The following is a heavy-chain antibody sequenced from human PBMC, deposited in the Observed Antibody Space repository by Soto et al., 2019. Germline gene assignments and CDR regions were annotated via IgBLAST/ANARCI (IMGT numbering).Heavy chain of an antibody. J-gene: IGHJ6*02. Sequence: EVQLVESGGGLVKPGGSLRLSCAASGFTFSSYSMNWVRQAPGKGLEWVSSISSSSSYIYYADSVKGRFTISRDNAKNFLYMQMNSLGAEETAVYYCARERKQLWFGGGDYYYYGMDVWGQGTTVTVSS. CDR3: ARERKQLWFGGGDYYYYGMDV. CDR2: ISSSSSYI. CDR1: GFTFSSYS. V-gene: IGHV3-21*01. D-gene: IGHD5-18*01.